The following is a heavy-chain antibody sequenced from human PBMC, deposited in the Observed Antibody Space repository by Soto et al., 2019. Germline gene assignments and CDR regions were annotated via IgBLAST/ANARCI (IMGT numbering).Heavy chain of an antibody. D-gene: IGHD3-3*01. CDR1: GFTFINYA. J-gene: IGHJ6*02. Sequence: GGSLRLSCVASGFTFINYAMSWVRQAPGKGLEWVSGISGVGGSTAYADSVKGRFTISRDNSKNTVYLQMNSLRAEDTAVYFCANPYDFWSGYLYGMDVWGQGTTVTVSS. V-gene: IGHV3-23*01. CDR3: ANPYDFWSGYLYGMDV. CDR2: ISGVGGST.